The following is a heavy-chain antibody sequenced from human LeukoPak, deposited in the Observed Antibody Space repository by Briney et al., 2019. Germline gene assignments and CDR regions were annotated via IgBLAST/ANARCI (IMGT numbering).Heavy chain of an antibody. CDR2: IIPIFGTA. CDR3: ARDGDSFN. D-gene: IGHD7-27*01. J-gene: IGHJ4*02. CDR1: GYSFTSYG. Sequence: GASVKVSCKASGYSFTSYGISWVRQAPGQGLEWMGGIIPIFGTANYAQKFQGRVTITADESTSTAYMELSSLRSEDTAVYYCARDGDSFNWGQGTLVTVSS. V-gene: IGHV1-69*13.